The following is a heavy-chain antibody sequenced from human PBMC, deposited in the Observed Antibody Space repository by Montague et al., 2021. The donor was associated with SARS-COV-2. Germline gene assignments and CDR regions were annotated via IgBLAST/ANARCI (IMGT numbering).Heavy chain of an antibody. CDR2: VWFDGSSK. CDR1: GFSFRNYA. CDR3: ARSRGVLIESDVVV. Sequence: SLRLSCAASGFSFRNYAMYWVRQVPGKGLEWVAVVWFDGSSKFYPDSVKGRFTISRDNSKNTLYLQMNNLTAEDTAVYYCARSRGVLIESDVVVWGQGKMIPVPS. J-gene: IGHJ3*01. D-gene: IGHD3-16*02. V-gene: IGHV3-33*01.